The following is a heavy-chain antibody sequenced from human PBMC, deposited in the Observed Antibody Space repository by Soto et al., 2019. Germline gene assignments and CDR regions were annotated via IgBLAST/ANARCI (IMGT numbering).Heavy chain of an antibody. J-gene: IGHJ4*02. Sequence: QVTLKESGPVLVKPTETLTLTCSVSGFSLSKARMGVSWIRQPPGKALEWLAHIFWSDERSYNTSLKNRLTISRDTSKSQVVLTMTNVDPVDTGTYFCARALREGLPIYYFDSWGQGTLVTVSS. D-gene: IGHD1-26*01. V-gene: IGHV2-26*01. CDR2: IFWSDER. CDR3: ARALREGLPIYYFDS. CDR1: GFSLSKARMG.